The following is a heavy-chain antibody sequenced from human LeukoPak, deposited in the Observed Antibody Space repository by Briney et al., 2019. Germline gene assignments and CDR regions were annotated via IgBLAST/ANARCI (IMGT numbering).Heavy chain of an antibody. V-gene: IGHV3-30*18. D-gene: IGHD5-12*01. CDR3: AKEFSGYGFDY. CDR2: VSNDGSYT. J-gene: IGHJ4*02. CDR1: GFSFSSYW. Sequence: PGGSLRLSCAASGFSFSSYWMHWVRQAPGKGLEWLAVVSNDGSYTYYLDSVKGRFTISRDNSYNTLYLQMNSLRGEDTAVYYCAKEFSGYGFDYWGQGTLVTVSS.